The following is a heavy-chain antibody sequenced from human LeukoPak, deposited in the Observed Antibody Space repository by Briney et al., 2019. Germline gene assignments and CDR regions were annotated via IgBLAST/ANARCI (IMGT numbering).Heavy chain of an antibody. J-gene: IGHJ6*02. CDR3: ARDYYGSGSYYLYYYYYGMDV. Sequence: ASVKVSCKASGGTFTSYGISWVRQAPGQGLEWMGWISAYNGNTNYAQKLQGRVTMTTDTSTSTAYMELRSLRSDDTAVYYCARDYYGSGSYYLYYYYYGMDVWGQGTTVTVSS. CDR1: GGTFTSYG. CDR2: ISAYNGNT. D-gene: IGHD3-10*01. V-gene: IGHV1-18*01.